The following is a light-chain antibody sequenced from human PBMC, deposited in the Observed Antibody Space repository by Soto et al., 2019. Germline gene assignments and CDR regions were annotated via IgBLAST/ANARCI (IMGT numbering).Light chain of an antibody. CDR3: EQSYSSPPT. Sequence: DIPLSLSLSSLSASVEDRVVIICLSCQSISNHVNWSQQKPGIAPKRLICAASSLQSGFPSRFSGSISGPDVTLSISSLQQEDCATYSCEQSYSSPPTFGAGTKVDIK. CDR2: AAS. CDR1: QSISNH. J-gene: IGKJ3*01. V-gene: IGKV1-39*01.